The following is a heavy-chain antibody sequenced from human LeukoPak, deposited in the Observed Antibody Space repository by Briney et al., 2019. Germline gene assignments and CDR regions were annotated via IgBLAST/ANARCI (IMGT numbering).Heavy chain of an antibody. J-gene: IGHJ3*02. V-gene: IGHV3-74*01. CDR2: INSDGSTT. Sequence: GGSLRLSCAASGFTFSSYWMHWVRQAPGKGLVWVSRINSDGSTTTYADSVKGRFTISRDNAKNTLYLQMNSLRVEGTAVYYCARAGVVGATIALDIWGQGTMGTVSS. CDR3: ARAGVVGATIALDI. CDR1: GFTFSSYW. D-gene: IGHD1-26*01.